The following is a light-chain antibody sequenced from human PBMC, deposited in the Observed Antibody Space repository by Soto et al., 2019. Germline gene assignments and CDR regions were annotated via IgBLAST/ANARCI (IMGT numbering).Light chain of an antibody. Sequence: EIVLTQSPGTLSLSPGERATLSCRASQSIYLNALAWYQQKPGQTPRLLIYGASTRATDIPDRFSGSGSRTDFALTISRLEPDDFAMYYCQQYGSSPFTFGPGTRVDLK. CDR3: QQYGSSPFT. CDR2: GAS. J-gene: IGKJ3*01. CDR1: QSIYLNA. V-gene: IGKV3-20*01.